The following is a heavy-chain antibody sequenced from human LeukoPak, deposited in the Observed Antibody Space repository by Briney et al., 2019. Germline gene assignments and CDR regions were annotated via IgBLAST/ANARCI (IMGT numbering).Heavy chain of an antibody. Sequence: AASVKVSCKASGYTFTSYGISWVRQAPGQGLEWMGWISAYNGNTNYAQKLQGRVTMTTDTSMSTAYMELRSLRSDDTAVCYCARDLAVATKNFDYWGQGTLVTVSS. CDR2: ISAYNGNT. V-gene: IGHV1-18*01. CDR3: ARDLAVATKNFDY. D-gene: IGHD5-12*01. CDR1: GYTFTSYG. J-gene: IGHJ4*02.